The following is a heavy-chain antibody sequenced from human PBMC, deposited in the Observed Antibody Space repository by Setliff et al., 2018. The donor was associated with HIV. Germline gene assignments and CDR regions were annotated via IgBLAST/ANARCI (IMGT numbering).Heavy chain of an antibody. CDR3: ARAGAAETSHFDY. V-gene: IGHV1-69*13. Sequence: SVKVSCKASGGTFSSYAISWVRQAPGQGLEWMGGIIPILGPANYAQKFQGRVTITAGEYTTTSYMELRNLRSEDTAIYFCARAGAAETSHFDYWGQGTLVTVSS. D-gene: IGHD2-15*01. J-gene: IGHJ4*02. CDR1: GGTFSSYA. CDR2: IIPILGPA.